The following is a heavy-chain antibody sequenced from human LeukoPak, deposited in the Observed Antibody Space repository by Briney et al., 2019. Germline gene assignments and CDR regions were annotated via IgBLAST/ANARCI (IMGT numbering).Heavy chain of an antibody. CDR3: ARPIGSGSYYSYYYAMDV. D-gene: IGHD3-10*01. V-gene: IGHV3-74*01. J-gene: IGHJ6*02. Sequence: HPGGSLRLSCAASGSGFTFSNYWMHWVRQAPGKGLVWVSRINSDGSSTSYADSVRGRFTISRDSAKNTLYLQMNSLRAKDTAVYYCARPIGSGSYYSYYYAMDVWGQGTTVTVSS. CDR1: GSGFTFSNYW. CDR2: INSDGSST.